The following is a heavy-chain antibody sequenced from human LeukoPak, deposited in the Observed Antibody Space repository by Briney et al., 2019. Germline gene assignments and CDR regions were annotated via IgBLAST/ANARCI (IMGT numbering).Heavy chain of an antibody. CDR3: ASEVPRPETYSSSLKGPNAFDI. CDR2: IIPILGIA. J-gene: IGHJ3*02. Sequence: ASVKVSCKASGGTFSSYAISWVRQAPGQGLEWMGRIIPILGIANYAQKFQGRVTITADKSTSTAYMELSSLRSEDTAVYYCASEVPRPETYSSSLKGPNAFDIWGQGTMVTVSS. CDR1: GGTFSSYA. V-gene: IGHV1-69*04. D-gene: IGHD6-13*01.